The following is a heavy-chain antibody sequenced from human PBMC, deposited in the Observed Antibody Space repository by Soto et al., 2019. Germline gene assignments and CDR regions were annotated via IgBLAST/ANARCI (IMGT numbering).Heavy chain of an antibody. V-gene: IGHV1-69*13. D-gene: IGHD6-13*01. CDR2: IIPIFGTA. CDR1: GGTFSSYA. Sequence: SVKVSCKASGGTFSSYAISWVRQAPGQGLEWMGGIIPIFGTANYAQKFQGRVTITADESTSTAYMELSSLRSEDTAVSYCARDSGKGIAAAGRSEDLFPHYYYYYGMDVCGQGSTATVAS. CDR3: ARDSGKGIAAAGRSEDLFPHYYYYYGMDV. J-gene: IGHJ6*02.